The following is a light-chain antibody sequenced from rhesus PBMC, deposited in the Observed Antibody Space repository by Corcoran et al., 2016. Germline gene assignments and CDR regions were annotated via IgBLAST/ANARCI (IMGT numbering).Light chain of an antibody. Sequence: DIQMTQSPSSLSASVGDRVTISCRTSEIVDNYLHWYQQKPGNAPRLLIYKASTLQSGVPSRFSVSGCGRDFTLTISSVQPEDFATYYCQHSYGIPLTVGGGTKVDLK. CDR3: QHSYGIPLT. J-gene: IGKJ4*01. CDR1: EIVDNY. CDR2: KAS. V-gene: IGKV1-74*01.